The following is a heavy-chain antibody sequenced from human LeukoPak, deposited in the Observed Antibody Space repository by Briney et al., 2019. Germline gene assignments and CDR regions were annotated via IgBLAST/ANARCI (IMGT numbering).Heavy chain of an antibody. CDR3: ARTEESGYSYDYFGYYYYMDV. CDR1: GGSINNYY. CDR2: IHYSGST. V-gene: IGHV4-59*01. D-gene: IGHD5-18*01. J-gene: IGHJ6*03. Sequence: SETLSLTCTVSGGSINNYYWSWIRQPPGKGLEWVGYIHYSGSTNYNPSLRSRVTISVDMSKKQFSLKLRSVTAADTAVYYCARTEESGYSYDYFGYYYYMDVWGKGTTVTVSS.